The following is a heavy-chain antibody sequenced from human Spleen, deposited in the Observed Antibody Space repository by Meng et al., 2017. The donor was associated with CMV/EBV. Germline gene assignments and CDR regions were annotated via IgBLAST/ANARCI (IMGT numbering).Heavy chain of an antibody. V-gene: IGHV3-48*03. CDR1: GFIFSTYE. CDR2: ISSSGNAI. CDR3: ARGSHGMDV. J-gene: IGHJ6*02. Sequence: GESLKISCAASGFIFSTYEMNWVRQAPGKGLEWVSYISSSGNAIYYADSVKGPFTISRDNAKNSLYLQMNSLRAEDTAVYYCARGSHGMDVWVQGTTVTVSS.